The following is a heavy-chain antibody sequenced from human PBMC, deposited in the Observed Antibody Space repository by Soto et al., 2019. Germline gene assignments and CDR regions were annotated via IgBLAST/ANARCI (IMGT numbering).Heavy chain of an antibody. CDR2: ISAHNGNT. CDR1: GYAFTTYG. J-gene: IGHJ4*02. CDR3: ARGRYGDY. Sequence: QVHLVQSGAEVKKPGASVKVSCKGSGYAFTTYGITWVRQAPGQGLEWMGWISAHNGNTNYAQKLQGRVTVTRDTSTSTDYMELRRLRSDDTAVYYCARGRYGDYGGQGALVTVSS. D-gene: IGHD1-1*01. V-gene: IGHV1-18*01.